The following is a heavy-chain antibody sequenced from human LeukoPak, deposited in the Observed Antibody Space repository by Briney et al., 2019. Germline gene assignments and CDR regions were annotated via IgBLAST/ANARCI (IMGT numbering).Heavy chain of an antibody. CDR3: ARDQSGTYSVDY. CDR2: ISPDGSRN. V-gene: IGHV3-30*04. CDR1: GFTVSSHV. Sequence: AGSLTLTCAASGFTVSSHVCHWIRQAPGKGLEWVALISPDGSRNWYADSVKGRFSISRDNSKNTLYLQMDSLRAEDTAVYYCARDQSGTYSVDYWGQGTLVTVSS. J-gene: IGHJ4*02. D-gene: IGHD1-26*01.